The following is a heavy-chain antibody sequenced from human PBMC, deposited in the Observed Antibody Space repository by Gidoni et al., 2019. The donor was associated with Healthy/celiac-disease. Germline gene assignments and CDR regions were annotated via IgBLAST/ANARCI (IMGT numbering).Heavy chain of an antibody. J-gene: IGHJ3*02. Sequence: QVQLVQSGAEVKKPGSSVKVSCKASGGTFSSYAISWVRQAPGQGLEWMGGIIPIFGTANYAQKFQGRFTITADESTSTAYMELSSLRSEDTAVYYCARDLIPLAARPSAFDIWGQGTMVTVSS. D-gene: IGHD6-6*01. CDR2: IIPIFGTA. V-gene: IGHV1-69*01. CDR1: GGTFSSYA. CDR3: ARDLIPLAARPSAFDI.